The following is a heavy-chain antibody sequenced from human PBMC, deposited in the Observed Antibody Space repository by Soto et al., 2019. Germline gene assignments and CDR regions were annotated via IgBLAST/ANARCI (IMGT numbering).Heavy chain of an antibody. J-gene: IGHJ4*02. CDR1: GFTFSGYW. D-gene: IGHD2-8*01. CDR3: ARAPYTNAWYRFDL. Sequence: GGSLRLSCEASGFTFSGYWMSWVRQAPGKGLEWVADIKHDGRVQYYVDSVKGRFTISRDNAKKLLYLQMNGLRAEDTALYYCARAPYTNAWYRFDLWGPGALHAVSS. V-gene: IGHV3-7*03. CDR2: IKHDGRVQ.